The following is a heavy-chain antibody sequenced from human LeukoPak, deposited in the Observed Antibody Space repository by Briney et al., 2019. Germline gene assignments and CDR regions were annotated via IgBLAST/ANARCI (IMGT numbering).Heavy chain of an antibody. J-gene: IGHJ4*02. D-gene: IGHD3-16*02. CDR1: GFTFSSYA. CDR2: ISGSGGST. V-gene: IGHV3-23*01. Sequence: GGSLRLSCAASGFTFSSYAMSWVRQAPGKGLEWVSAISGSGGSTYYADSVKGRFTISRDNSKNTLYLQMNSLRAEDTAVYYCAKDRGMITFGGVIVDYWGQGTLVTVSS. CDR3: AKDRGMITFGGVIVDY.